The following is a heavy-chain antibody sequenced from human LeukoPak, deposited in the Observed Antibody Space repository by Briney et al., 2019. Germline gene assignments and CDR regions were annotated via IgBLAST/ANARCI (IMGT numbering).Heavy chain of an antibody. J-gene: IGHJ4*02. V-gene: IGHV4-31*11. Sequence: PSETLSLTCAVSGGSISSGGYSWSWIRQPPGKGLEWIGHISYSGSTYYNPSLKSRVTLSGDTSKNQFSLKLSSVTAADTAVYYCARAPGGGAGPYYFDFWGQGTLVTVSS. CDR1: GGSISSGGYS. CDR2: ISYSGST. D-gene: IGHD1-1*01. CDR3: ARAPGGGAGPYYFDF.